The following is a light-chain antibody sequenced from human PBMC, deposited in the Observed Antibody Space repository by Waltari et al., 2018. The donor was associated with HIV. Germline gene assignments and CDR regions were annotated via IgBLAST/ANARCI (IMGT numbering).Light chain of an antibody. V-gene: IGLV2-23*01. Sequence: QSALPQPASVPGFPGQSTPIPALGPSSIVGSYNLSSWYQQHPGKAPKLMIYEGSKRPSGVSNRFSGSKSGSTASLTISGLQAEDEAGYYCCSYAGSSPVLFGGGTKLTVL. CDR1: SSIVGSYNL. CDR3: CSYAGSSPVL. J-gene: IGLJ2*01. CDR2: EGS.